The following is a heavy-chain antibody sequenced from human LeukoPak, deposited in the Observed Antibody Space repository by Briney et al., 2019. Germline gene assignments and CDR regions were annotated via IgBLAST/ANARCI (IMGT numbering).Heavy chain of an antibody. CDR1: GFTVSSNY. D-gene: IGHD1-26*01. Sequence: GGPLRLSCAASGFTVSSNYMSWVRQAPGKGLEWVSVIYSGGSTYYADSVKGRFTISRDNSKNTLYLQMNSLRAEDTAVYYCARGIVGANFFVYFDYWGQGTLVTVSS. CDR3: ARGIVGANFFVYFDY. J-gene: IGHJ4*02. V-gene: IGHV3-53*01. CDR2: IYSGGST.